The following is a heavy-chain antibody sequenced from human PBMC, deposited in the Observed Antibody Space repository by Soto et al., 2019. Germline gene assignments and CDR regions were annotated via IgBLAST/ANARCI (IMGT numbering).Heavy chain of an antibody. J-gene: IGHJ6*02. CDR3: ARGNWNYYYGFDV. D-gene: IGHD1-20*01. V-gene: IGHV3-7*01. CDR2: IKPDGSAQ. Sequence: GGSLRLSCAASEFTFDKYYMTWVRQAPGKGPEWVANIKPDGSAQYYVDSVKGRFTISRDNANNSLYLQMNSLRAEDTAVYFCARGNWNYYYGFDVWGQGTTVTVSS. CDR1: EFTFDKYY.